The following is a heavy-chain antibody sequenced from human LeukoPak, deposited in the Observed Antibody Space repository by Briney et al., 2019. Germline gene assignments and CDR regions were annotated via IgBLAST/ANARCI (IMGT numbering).Heavy chain of an antibody. J-gene: IGHJ1*01. CDR2: ISKNGGST. Sequence: GGSLRLSCAASGFTLSSYSMHWVRQAPGKGLEFVSAISKNGGSTYYANSVKGRFTISRDISKNTLYLQMGSLRPEDMAVYYCARVDSGSACASWGQGILVTVSS. CDR1: GFTLSSYS. D-gene: IGHD2-8*02. CDR3: ARVDSGSACAS. V-gene: IGHV3-64*01.